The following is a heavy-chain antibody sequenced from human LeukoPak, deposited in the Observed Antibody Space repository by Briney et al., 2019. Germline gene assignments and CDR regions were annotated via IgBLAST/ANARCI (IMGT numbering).Heavy chain of an antibody. V-gene: IGHV3-7*03. J-gene: IGHJ4*02. Sequence: AGGSLRLSCAASGFTFSNYWMNWVRQAPGNALEWVAYIRKDGSEKYYVDSVKGRFTISRDNAKNSLYLQMNSLRAEDTAVYYCARHTSGQPFDYWGQGTLVTVSS. CDR1: GFTFSNYW. CDR3: ARHTSGQPFDY. D-gene: IGHD6-19*01. CDR2: IRKDGSEK.